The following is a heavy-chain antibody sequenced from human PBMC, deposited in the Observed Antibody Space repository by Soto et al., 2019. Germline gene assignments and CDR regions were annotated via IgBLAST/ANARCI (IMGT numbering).Heavy chain of an antibody. CDR2: ISWNSGSI. V-gene: IGHV3-9*01. J-gene: IGHJ6*02. CDR3: AKDMRYCISTSCLSGNYYGMDV. D-gene: IGHD2-2*01. Sequence: PGGSLRLSCAASGFTFDDYAMHWVRQAPGKGLEWVSGISWNSGSIGYADSVKGRFTISRDNAKNSLYLQMNSLRAEDTALYYCAKDMRYCISTSCLSGNYYGMDVWGQGTTVTVSS. CDR1: GFTFDDYA.